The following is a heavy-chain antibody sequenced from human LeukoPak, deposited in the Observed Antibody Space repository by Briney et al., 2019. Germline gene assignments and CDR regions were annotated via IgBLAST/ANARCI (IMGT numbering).Heavy chain of an antibody. V-gene: IGHV3-74*01. CDR3: AASSSDDAGMDY. CDR1: GFTFNNYW. CDR2: INGDGNNV. J-gene: IGHJ4*02. Sequence: GGSLRLSCAASGFTFNNYWLHWVRQVPGKGLMWVSRINGDGNNVNYADSVKGRFTISRDNAKNSLYLQMNSLRAEDTAVYYCAASSSDDAGMDYWGQGTLVTVSS. D-gene: IGHD6-6*01.